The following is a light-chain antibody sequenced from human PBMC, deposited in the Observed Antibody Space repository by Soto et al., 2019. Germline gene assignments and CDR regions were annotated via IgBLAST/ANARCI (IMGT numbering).Light chain of an antibody. Sequence: EIVMTQSPATLSVSAGERATLSCRASQSVSSNLAWYQQKPGQAPRLLIYGASTRATGIPARFSGSRSGTVFTLSISSLQSEDFAVYYCQQYNNWPPWTFGQGTKVEIK. CDR1: QSVSSN. J-gene: IGKJ1*01. V-gene: IGKV3-15*01. CDR2: GAS. CDR3: QQYNNWPPWT.